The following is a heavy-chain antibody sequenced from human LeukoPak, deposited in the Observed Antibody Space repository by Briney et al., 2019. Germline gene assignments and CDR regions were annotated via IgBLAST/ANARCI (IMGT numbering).Heavy chain of an antibody. J-gene: IGHJ5*02. CDR3: ATSFNWNYDH. CDR1: GFTFRIYA. Sequence: GGSLRLSCAASGFTFRIYAMGWVRQAPGKGLEWVSAIGDSGDATYYADSVKGRFTISRDNSKNTLYLQMSSLRAEDTALYYCATSFNWNYDHWGQGTLVTVSS. V-gene: IGHV3-23*01. D-gene: IGHD1-7*01. CDR2: IGDSGDAT.